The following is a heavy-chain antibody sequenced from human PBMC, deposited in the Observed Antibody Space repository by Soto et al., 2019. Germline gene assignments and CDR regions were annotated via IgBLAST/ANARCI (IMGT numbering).Heavy chain of an antibody. CDR1: GFTFSSYA. CDR2: ISGSGGST. D-gene: IGHD3-3*01. V-gene: IGHV3-23*01. CDR3: AKADYDFWSGYYTSSGYYYGMDV. Sequence: GGSLRLSCAASGFTFSSYAMSWVRQAPGKGLEWVSAISGSGGSTYYADSVKGRFTISRDNSKNTLYLQMNSLRAEDTAVYYCAKADYDFWSGYYTSSGYYYGMDVWGQGTTVTVSS. J-gene: IGHJ6*02.